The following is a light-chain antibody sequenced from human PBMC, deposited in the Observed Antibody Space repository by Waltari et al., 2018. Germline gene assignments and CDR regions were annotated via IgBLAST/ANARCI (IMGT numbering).Light chain of an antibody. J-gene: IGLJ2*01. Sequence: QSALTQPASVSGSPGQSITISCTGTSSDVGTYNLVSWYQHHPGQATKLRIYGSTKRPSGVSDRFSGSKSGNTASLTISGLQAEDEADYYCCAFAGSSPHVVLGGGTKLTVL. CDR1: SSDVGTYNL. CDR2: GST. CDR3: CAFAGSSPHVV. V-gene: IGLV2-23*01.